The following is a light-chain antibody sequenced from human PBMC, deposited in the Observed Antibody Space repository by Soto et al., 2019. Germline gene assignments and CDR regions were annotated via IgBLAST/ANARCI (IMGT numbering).Light chain of an antibody. CDR1: SGHISYI. CDR3: ETWGSNIWV. Sequence: QSVLTQSSSASASLGSSVKLTCTLSSGHISYIIAWHQQQPGKAPRYLMKLEGTGAYNKGSGVPDRFSGSSSGADRYPTISNLQFEDEADYYCETWGSNIWVFGGGTQLTVL. V-gene: IGLV4-60*02. CDR2: LEGTGAY. J-gene: IGLJ3*02.